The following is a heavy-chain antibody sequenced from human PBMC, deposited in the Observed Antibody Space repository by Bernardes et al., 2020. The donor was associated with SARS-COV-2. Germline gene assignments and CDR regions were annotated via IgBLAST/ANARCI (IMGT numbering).Heavy chain of an antibody. J-gene: IGHJ6*02. CDR3: ARGETEKAAIRGVNYYYGMDV. CDR2: IYYSGST. CDR1: GGSISSGDYY. D-gene: IGHD2-2*02. V-gene: IGHV4-30-4*01. Sequence: SETLSLTCTVSGGSISSGDYYWSWIRQPPGKGLEWIGYIYYSGSTYYNPSLKSRVTISVDTSKNQFSLKLSSVTAADTAVYYCARGETEKAAIRGVNYYYGMDVWGQGTTVTVSS.